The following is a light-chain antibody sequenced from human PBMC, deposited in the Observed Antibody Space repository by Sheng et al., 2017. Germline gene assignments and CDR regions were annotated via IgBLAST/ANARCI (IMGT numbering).Light chain of an antibody. CDR2: VAS. Sequence: DIQMTQSPSSLSASVGDRVTITCRTSQSISNYLNWYQKKPGKALTLLIYVASTLQSGVPSRFRGSGSGTDFTLTISSLQPEDSATYFCQQTYNTPLTFGGGTQVEIK. CDR3: QQTYNTPLT. J-gene: IGKJ4*01. V-gene: IGKV1-39*01. CDR1: QSISNY.